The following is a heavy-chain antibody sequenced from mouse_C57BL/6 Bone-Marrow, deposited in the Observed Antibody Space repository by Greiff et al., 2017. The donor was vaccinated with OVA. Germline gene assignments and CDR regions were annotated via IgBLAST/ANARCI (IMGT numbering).Heavy chain of an antibody. V-gene: IGHV1-64*01. CDR3: ARRRGLYAMDY. Sequence: QVQLKESGAELVKPGASVKLSCKASGYTFTSYWMHWVKQRPGQGLEWIGMIHPNSGSTNYNEKFKSKATLTVDKSSSTAYMQLSSLTSEDSAVYYCARRRGLYAMDYWGQGTSVTVSS. CDR2: IHPNSGST. CDR1: GYTFTSYW. J-gene: IGHJ4*01.